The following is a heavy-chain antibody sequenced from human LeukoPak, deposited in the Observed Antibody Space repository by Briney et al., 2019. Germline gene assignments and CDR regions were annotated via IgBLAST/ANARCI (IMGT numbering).Heavy chain of an antibody. CDR1: GGSISSGDYY. D-gene: IGHD7-27*01. V-gene: IGHV4-30-4*01. CDR3: AREPDWGYYGMDV. Sequence: QXXSLTCTVSGGSISSGDYYWSWIRQPPGKGLEWIGYIYYSGSTYYNPSLKSRVTISVDTSKNQFSLKLSSVTAADTAVYYCAREPDWGYYGMDVWGQGTTVTVSS. J-gene: IGHJ6*02. CDR2: IYYSGST.